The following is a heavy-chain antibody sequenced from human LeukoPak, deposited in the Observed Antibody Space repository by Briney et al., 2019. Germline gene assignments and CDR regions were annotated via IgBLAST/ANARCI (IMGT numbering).Heavy chain of an antibody. D-gene: IGHD1-26*01. J-gene: IGHJ4*02. V-gene: IGHV4-59*05. Sequence: SETLSLTCTVSGGSINSYYWSWIRQPPGKGLEWIGSVYYSGSTYYNPSLKSRITISVDTSKNQFSLKLSSMTAADTAVYYCAAISTSGSRRGSFDYWGQGTLVTVSS. CDR3: AAISTSGSRRGSFDY. CDR2: VYYSGST. CDR1: GGSINSYY.